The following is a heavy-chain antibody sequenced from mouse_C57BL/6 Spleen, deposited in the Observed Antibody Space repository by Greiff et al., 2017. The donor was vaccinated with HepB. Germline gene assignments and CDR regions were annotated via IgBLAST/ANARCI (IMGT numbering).Heavy chain of an antibody. CDR1: GYAFSSSW. V-gene: IGHV1-82*01. Sequence: QVQLQQSGPELVKPGASVKISCKASGYAFSSSWMNWVKQRPGKGLEWIGRIYPGDGDTNYNGKFKGKATLTADKSSSTAYMQLSSLTSEDSAVYFCAREAAQALYAMDYWGQGTSGTVSS. D-gene: IGHD3-2*02. J-gene: IGHJ4*01. CDR2: IYPGDGDT. CDR3: AREAAQALYAMDY.